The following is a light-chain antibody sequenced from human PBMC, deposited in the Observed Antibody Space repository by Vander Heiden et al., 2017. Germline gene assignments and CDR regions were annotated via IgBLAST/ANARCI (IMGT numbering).Light chain of an antibody. Sequence: DIQMTQSPSSLSASVGDRVTITCRASQSISSYLNWYQQKAGKAPKLLICTTSSLQSGVPSRFSGSGYGTDFTLTISSLQPEDSATYYCQQSDSTARWTFGQGTKVEIK. CDR1: QSISSY. V-gene: IGKV1-39*01. CDR3: QQSDSTARWT. J-gene: IGKJ1*01. CDR2: TTS.